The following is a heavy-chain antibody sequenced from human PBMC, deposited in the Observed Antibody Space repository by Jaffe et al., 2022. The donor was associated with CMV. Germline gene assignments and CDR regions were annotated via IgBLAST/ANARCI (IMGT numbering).Heavy chain of an antibody. V-gene: IGHV3-23*01. Sequence: VQLLESGGGLVQPGGSLRLSCAGSGLLLRTYGMTWVRQGPGMGLQWVATISGDADRTYYADSVKGRFTISRDDSNNTVYLQMNSLRGEDRGIYYCTKDEAGRFRPPYGMDVWGQGTSVTVSS. J-gene: IGHJ6*02. CDR3: TKDEAGRFRPPYGMDV. D-gene: IGHD3-3*01. CDR2: ISGDADRT. CDR1: GLLLRTYG.